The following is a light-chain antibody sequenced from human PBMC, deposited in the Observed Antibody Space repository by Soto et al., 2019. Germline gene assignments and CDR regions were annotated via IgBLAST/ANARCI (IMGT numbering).Light chain of an antibody. CDR3: QQGDSFPFT. Sequence: DIQMTQSPSNVSASVGDRVTIKCRASQDISSWVAWYQQKPGKAPKLLISAASSLQSGVPRRFSGSGSGTDFTLIISSLQPEDFATYFCQQGDSFPFTFGGGTKVDIK. V-gene: IGKV1-12*01. CDR1: QDISSW. J-gene: IGKJ4*01. CDR2: AAS.